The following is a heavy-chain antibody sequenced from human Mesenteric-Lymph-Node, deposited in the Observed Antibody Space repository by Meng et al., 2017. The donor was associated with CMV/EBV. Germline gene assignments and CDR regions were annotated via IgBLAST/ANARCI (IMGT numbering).Heavy chain of an antibody. CDR1: GFTFSSYW. V-gene: IGHV3-74*01. Sequence: GESLKISCAASGFTFSSYWMHWVRQAPGKGLVWVSRINSDGNSTSFADSVKGRFTISRDNAKNSLYLQMNSLRAEDTAVYYCARDRDYQLLEGDFFYSMDVWGQGTTVTVSS. J-gene: IGHJ6*02. D-gene: IGHD4/OR15-4a*01. CDR3: ARDRDYQLLEGDFFYSMDV. CDR2: INSDGNST.